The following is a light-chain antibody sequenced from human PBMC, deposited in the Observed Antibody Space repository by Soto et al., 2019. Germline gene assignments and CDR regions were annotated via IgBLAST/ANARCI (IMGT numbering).Light chain of an antibody. Sequence: TLMTQSPSSLSVSPGDRVTISCWMSQSVNSNLAWYQQKLGQAPGVLIYVASTRHTGIPARFSGSGSETEFILTISCLQSEDSATYYCQHYYTWPWTFGQGTKVDI. V-gene: IGKV3-15*01. CDR3: QHYYTWPWT. CDR2: VAS. CDR1: QSVNSN. J-gene: IGKJ1*01.